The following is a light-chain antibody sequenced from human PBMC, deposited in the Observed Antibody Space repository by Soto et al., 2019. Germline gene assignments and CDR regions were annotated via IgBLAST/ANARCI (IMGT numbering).Light chain of an antibody. Sequence: LTQPASVSGSPGQSITISCTVTSIDIGSYDLVSWYQQHPGTAPKLIIYEVTKRPSGVSTRFSGSKSGNTASLTISGLQAVDEADYYCCSFADFTYVFGTGTKVTVL. J-gene: IGLJ1*01. V-gene: IGLV2-23*02. CDR3: CSFADFTYV. CDR1: SIDIGSYDL. CDR2: EVT.